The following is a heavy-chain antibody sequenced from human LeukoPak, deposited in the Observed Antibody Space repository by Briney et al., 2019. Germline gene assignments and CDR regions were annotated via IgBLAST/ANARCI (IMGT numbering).Heavy chain of an antibody. CDR2: IYYSGST. J-gene: IGHJ6*03. CDR1: GGSVSSHY. D-gene: IGHD1-14*01. V-gene: IGHV4-59*02. Sequence: SETVSLMCTVSGGSVSSHYWRWIRHPGGKGLEWIGYIYYSGSTNYNPSLKGRVTRSVDTSKNQFSLKLSSVTAADTDVYYCARSPDLHRSYYYYYMDVWGKGTTVTVSS. CDR3: ARSPDLHRSYYYYYMDV.